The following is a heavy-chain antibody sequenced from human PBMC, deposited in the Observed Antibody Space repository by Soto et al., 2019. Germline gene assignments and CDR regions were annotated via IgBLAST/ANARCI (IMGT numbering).Heavy chain of an antibody. J-gene: IGHJ5*02. V-gene: IGHV4-38-2*02. CDR2: IFHTGDT. Sequence: SETLSLTCSVTNYPINGGFFWGWIRQPPGRGLEWIGSIFHTGDTYYNPSLRSRITMSVDTARNQFSLKLTSLTAADSAVYYCARDTNSLDPWGQGTLVTVSS. CDR3: ARDTNSLDP. D-gene: IGHD3-16*01. CDR1: NYPINGGFF.